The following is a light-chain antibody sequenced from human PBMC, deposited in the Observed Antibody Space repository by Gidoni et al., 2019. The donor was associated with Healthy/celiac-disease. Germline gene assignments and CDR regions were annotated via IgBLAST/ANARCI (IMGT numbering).Light chain of an antibody. V-gene: IGKV1-33*01. Sequence: DIQMTQSPSSLSASVGDRVTLTCQASQDISNYLNWYQQQPGKPPKLLLFYASNLETGVPSRFSGSGSGTDFTFPISSMQPEDIATYYCHQYDNLPLTFGGGTKVEIK. CDR1: QDISNY. J-gene: IGKJ4*01. CDR3: HQYDNLPLT. CDR2: YAS.